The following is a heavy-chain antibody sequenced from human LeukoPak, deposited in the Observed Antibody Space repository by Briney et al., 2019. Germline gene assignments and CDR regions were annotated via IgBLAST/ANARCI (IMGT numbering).Heavy chain of an antibody. CDR1: GFTFSSYG. D-gene: IGHD3-22*01. CDR2: IWYDGSNK. Sequence: GGSLRLSCAASGFTFSSYGMHWVRQAPGKGLEWVAVIWYDGSNKYYADSVEGRFTISRDNSKNTLYLQMNSLRAEDTAVYYCAKDTTNYYDSSGFDYWGQGTLVTVSS. V-gene: IGHV3-33*06. J-gene: IGHJ4*02. CDR3: AKDTTNYYDSSGFDY.